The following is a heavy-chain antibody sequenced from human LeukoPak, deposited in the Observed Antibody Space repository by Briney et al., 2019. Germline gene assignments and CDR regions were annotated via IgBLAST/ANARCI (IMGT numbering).Heavy chain of an antibody. CDR1: GFTFSDYS. V-gene: IGHV3-21*01. J-gene: IGHJ6*02. D-gene: IGHD5/OR15-5a*01. CDR3: ARSRSVSNYKGMDV. Sequence: GGSLRLSCPASGFTFSDYSMSWVRQAPGKGLEWVSSISSSSDYIYYADSVKGRFTISSDNARNSLYLQMNSLRAEDTAVYYCARSRSVSNYKGMDVWGQGTTVTVSS. CDR2: ISSSSDYI.